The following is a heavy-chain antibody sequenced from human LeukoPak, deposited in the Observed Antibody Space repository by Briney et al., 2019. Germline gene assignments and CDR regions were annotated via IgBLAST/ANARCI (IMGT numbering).Heavy chain of an antibody. J-gene: IGHJ4*02. D-gene: IGHD3-22*01. V-gene: IGHV1-2*02. CDR3: AILGALYDSSGYYPVLDY. Sequence: ASVKVSCKASGYTFTGYNYIHWVRQAPGQGLEWMGWINPGSGATKYAQNFQGRVTMTRDTSLTTAYLELNRLTSDDTAVYYCAILGALYDSSGYYPVLDYWGQGTLVTVSS. CDR1: GYTFTGYNY. CDR2: INPGSGAT.